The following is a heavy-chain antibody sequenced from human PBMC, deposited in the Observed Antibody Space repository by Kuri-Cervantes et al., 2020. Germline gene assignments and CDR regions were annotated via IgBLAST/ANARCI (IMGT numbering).Heavy chain of an antibody. D-gene: IGHD6-19*01. CDR1: GGSISSYY. V-gene: IGHV4-59*01. Sequence: SETLSLPCTVSGGSISSYYWSWIRQPPGKGLEWIGYIYYSGSTNYNPSLKSRVTISVDTSKNQFSLKLSSVTAADTAVYYCAGVSMAVAGTEIDYWGQGTLVTVSS. J-gene: IGHJ4*02. CDR2: IYYSGST. CDR3: AGVSMAVAGTEIDY.